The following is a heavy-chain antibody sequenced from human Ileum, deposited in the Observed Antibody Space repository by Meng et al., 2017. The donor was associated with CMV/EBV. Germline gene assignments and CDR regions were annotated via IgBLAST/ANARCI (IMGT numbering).Heavy chain of an antibody. CDR2: ISIYNGNT. D-gene: IGHD3-22*01. CDR3: ARSTYYYDSSGGLDY. V-gene: IGHV1-18*01. CDR1: GYNFNRYG. Sequence: SGYNFNRYGITWVRHAPGQGLEWMGWISIYNGNTNYAQKVQGRVTMTTETSTSTVYMELRSLTSDDTAVYYCARSTYYYDSSGGLDYWGQGTLVTVS. J-gene: IGHJ4*02.